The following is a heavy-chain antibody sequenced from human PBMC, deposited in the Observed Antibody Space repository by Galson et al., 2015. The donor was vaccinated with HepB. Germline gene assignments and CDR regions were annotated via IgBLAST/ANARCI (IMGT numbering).Heavy chain of an antibody. D-gene: IGHD4-23*01. CDR2: VNPSGGSA. CDR1: EYTFTTYY. Sequence: SVKVSCKASEYTFTTYYLHWVRQAPGQGLEWMGMVNPSGGSATYAQKFQGRVTLTRDTSTSTVSMDLSSLRSEDTAVYYCARGCHGGNPRWDYYGMDVWGQGTTVTVSS. CDR3: ARGCHGGNPRWDYYGMDV. V-gene: IGHV1-46*01. J-gene: IGHJ6*02.